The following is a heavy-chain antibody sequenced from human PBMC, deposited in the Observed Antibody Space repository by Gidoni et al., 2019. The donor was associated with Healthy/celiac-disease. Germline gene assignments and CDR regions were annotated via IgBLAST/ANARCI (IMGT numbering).Heavy chain of an antibody. CDR3: ARHNFGSGSYPPNYYYYGMDV. J-gene: IGHJ6*02. CDR2: IYYSGST. D-gene: IGHD3-10*01. Sequence: QLQLQESGPGLVKPSETLSLTCTVSGGSISSRSYYWGWIRQPPGKGLEWIGSIYYSGSTYYNPSLKSRVTISVDTSKNQFSLKLSSVTAADTAVYYCARHNFGSGSYPPNYYYYGMDVWGQGTTVTVSS. CDR1: GGSISSRSYY. V-gene: IGHV4-39*01.